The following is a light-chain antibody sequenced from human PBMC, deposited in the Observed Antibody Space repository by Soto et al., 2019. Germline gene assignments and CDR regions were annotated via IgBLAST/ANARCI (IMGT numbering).Light chain of an antibody. CDR3: QQGHNWPLT. Sequence: EIVMTQSPATLSLSPGERAALSCRASQSINNELAWYQQKPGQPPRLLIYGASTRATGAPARFTGSESGSEFTLTISGLQSEDFAVYYCQQGHNWPLTFGQGTRLEI. J-gene: IGKJ2*01. V-gene: IGKV3-15*01. CDR1: QSINNE. CDR2: GAS.